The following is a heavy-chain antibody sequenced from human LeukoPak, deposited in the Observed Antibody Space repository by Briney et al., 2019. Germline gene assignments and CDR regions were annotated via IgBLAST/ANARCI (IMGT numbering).Heavy chain of an antibody. V-gene: IGHV3-9*03. D-gene: IGHD1-26*01. J-gene: IGHJ3*02. Sequence: GRSLRLSCAASGFTFDDYAMHWVRQAPGKGLEWVSGISWNSGSIGYADSVKGRFTISRDNAKNSLYLQMNSLGAEDMALYYCAKDIGELLSIGDAFDIWGRGTMVTVSS. CDR3: AKDIGELLSIGDAFDI. CDR1: GFTFDDYA. CDR2: ISWNSGSI.